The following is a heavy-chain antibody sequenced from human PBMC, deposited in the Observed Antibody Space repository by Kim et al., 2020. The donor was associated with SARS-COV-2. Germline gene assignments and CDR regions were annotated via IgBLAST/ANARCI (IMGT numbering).Heavy chain of an antibody. CDR1: GFTFSNYA. V-gene: IGHV3-23*01. Sequence: GGSLRLSCAASGFTFSNYAMSWVRQAPGKGLEWVSAITGSGGGTYYADSVKGRFTISRDNSKNTLYLQMNSLRAEDTALYYCAPKPTTAAGSPWGQGTLVTVSS. CDR3: APKPTTAAGSP. D-gene: IGHD6-13*01. J-gene: IGHJ5*02. CDR2: ITGSGGGT.